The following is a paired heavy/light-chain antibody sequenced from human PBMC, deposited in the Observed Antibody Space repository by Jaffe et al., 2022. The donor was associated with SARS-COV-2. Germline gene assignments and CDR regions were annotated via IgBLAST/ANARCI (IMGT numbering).Heavy chain of an antibody. CDR2: IRSKAYGGTT. CDR1: GFTFGDYA. D-gene: IGHD3-22*01. J-gene: IGHJ4*02. Sequence: EVQLVESGGGLVQPGRSLRLSCTASGFTFGDYAMSWFRQAPGKGLEWVGFIRSKAYGGTTEYAASVKGRFTISRDDSKSIAYLQMNSLKTEDTAVYYCTSLSVVYYYDSSGYYYPDYWGQGTLVTVSS. CDR3: TSLSVVYYYDSSGYYYPDY. V-gene: IGHV3-49*03.
Light chain of an antibody. CDR3: CSYAGSSTPNWV. CDR1: SSDVGSYNL. Sequence: QSALTQPASVSGSPGQSITISCTGTSSDVGSYNLVSWYQQHPGKAPKLMIYEGSKRPSGVSNRFSGSKSGNTASLTISGLQAEDEADYYCCSYAGSSTPNWVFGGGTKLTVL. J-gene: IGLJ3*02. CDR2: EGS. V-gene: IGLV2-23*01.